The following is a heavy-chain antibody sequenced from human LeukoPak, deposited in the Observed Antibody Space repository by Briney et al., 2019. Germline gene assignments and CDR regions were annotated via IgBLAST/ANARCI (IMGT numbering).Heavy chain of an antibody. CDR1: GGSISSYY. CDR2: IYYSGST. V-gene: IGHV4-59*01. Sequence: SETLSLTCTVSGGSISSYYWSWIRQPPGKGLEWIGYIYYSGSTNYNPSLKSRVTISVDTSKNQFSLKLSSVTAADTAVYYCARLRWLQLRYFDYWRQGTLVTVSS. J-gene: IGHJ4*02. CDR3: ARLRWLQLRYFDY. D-gene: IGHD5-24*01.